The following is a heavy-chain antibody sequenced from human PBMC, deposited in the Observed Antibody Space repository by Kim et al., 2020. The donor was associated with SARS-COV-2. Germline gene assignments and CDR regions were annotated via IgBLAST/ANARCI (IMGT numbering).Heavy chain of an antibody. V-gene: IGHV3-21*01. Sequence: GGSLRLSCAASGFTFSSYSMNWVRQAPGKGLEWVSSISSSSSYIYYADSVKGRFTISRDNAKNSLYLQMNSLRAEDTAVYYCARDNASSSWYWLIHDQRNWFDPWGQGTLVTVSS. CDR2: ISSSSSYI. CDR3: ARDNASSSWYWLIHDQRNWFDP. CDR1: GFTFSSYS. J-gene: IGHJ5*02. D-gene: IGHD6-13*01.